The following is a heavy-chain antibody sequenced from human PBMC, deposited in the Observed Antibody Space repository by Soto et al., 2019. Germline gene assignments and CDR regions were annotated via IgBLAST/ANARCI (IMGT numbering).Heavy chain of an antibody. CDR3: ARASTVTKLDY. J-gene: IGHJ4*01. D-gene: IGHD4-17*01. CDR2: INYSGST. CDR1: GGSFSGYY. Sequence: SSETLSLTCAVYGGSFSGYYWSWIRQPPGKGLEWIGEINYSGSTNYNPSLTGRVSITVDTSKNQVSLNLRSVTAADTAVYYCARASTVTKLDYWGHGMLVTV. V-gene: IGHV4-34*01.